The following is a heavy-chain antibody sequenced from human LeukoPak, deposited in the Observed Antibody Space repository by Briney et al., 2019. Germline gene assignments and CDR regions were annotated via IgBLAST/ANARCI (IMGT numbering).Heavy chain of an antibody. Sequence: GGSLRLSCAASGFTFSSYAMSWVRQAPGKGLEWVSAISGSGGSTYYADSVRGRFTISRDNSKSVLYLQMNSLRAEDTAVYYCAKDRSRNYPWVSDYWGQGTLVTVSS. CDR3: AKDRSRNYPWVSDY. CDR2: ISGSGGST. V-gene: IGHV3-23*01. D-gene: IGHD1-7*01. CDR1: GFTFSSYA. J-gene: IGHJ4*02.